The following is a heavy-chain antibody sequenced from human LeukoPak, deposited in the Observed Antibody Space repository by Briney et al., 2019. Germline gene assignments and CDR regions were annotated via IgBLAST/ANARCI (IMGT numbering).Heavy chain of an antibody. D-gene: IGHD6-13*01. V-gene: IGHV1-2*02. J-gene: IGHJ3*02. CDR2: ISPNSGDT. Sequence: ASVKVSCKASGYTFTGHYMQWVRQAPGQGREWMGWISPNSGDTLHAQKFQGRVTMARDTSINTAYMELSNLRSDDTAVYYCARARQGAGTYAFDIWGQGTMVTVSS. CDR1: GYTFTGHY. CDR3: ARARQGAGTYAFDI.